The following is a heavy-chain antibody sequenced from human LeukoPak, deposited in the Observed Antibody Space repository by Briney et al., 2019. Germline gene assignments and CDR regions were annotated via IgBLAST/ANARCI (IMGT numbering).Heavy chain of an antibody. D-gene: IGHD5-18*01. V-gene: IGHV4-34*01. CDR2: INHSGST. CDR1: GGSFSGYY. CDR3: ARSRSGYSYEHGAFEI. Sequence: SETLSLTCAVYGGSFSGYYWSWIRQPPGKGLEWIGEINHSGSTNYNPSLKSRVTISVDTSKNQFSLKLSSVTAADTAVYYCARSRSGYSYEHGAFEIWGQGTMVTVSS. J-gene: IGHJ3*02.